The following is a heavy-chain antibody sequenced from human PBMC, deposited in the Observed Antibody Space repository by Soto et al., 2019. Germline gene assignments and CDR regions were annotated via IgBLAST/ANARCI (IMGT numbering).Heavy chain of an antibody. J-gene: IGHJ6*02. CDR2: ISNDGNNN. V-gene: IGHV3-30*18. Sequence: GGSLRLSCAASGFTFSSFGMHWVRQARGRGLEWVAVISNDGNNNFYADSVKGRFTISRDNSKNTLYLQMNSLRAEDTAVYYCANDLTVIIVVISSGMDVWGQGTTVTVSS. CDR1: GFTFSSFG. CDR3: ANDLTVIIVVISSGMDV. D-gene: IGHD3-22*01.